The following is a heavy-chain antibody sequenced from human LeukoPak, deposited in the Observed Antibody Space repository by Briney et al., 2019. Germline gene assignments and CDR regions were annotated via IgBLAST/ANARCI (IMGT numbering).Heavy chain of an antibody. D-gene: IGHD6-19*01. CDR2: ISGDGGNT. V-gene: IGHV3-43*02. CDR3: AKSRLSGWYGDNWFDP. J-gene: IGHJ5*02. Sequence: PGGSLRLSCAASGFTCEDYAMHWVRQVPGKGLEWVSFISGDGGNTYYRDSVKGRFTISRDNSKNSLYLQMNSLKTEDTALYSCAKSRLSGWYGDNWFDPWGQGTLVTVSS. CDR1: GFTCEDYA.